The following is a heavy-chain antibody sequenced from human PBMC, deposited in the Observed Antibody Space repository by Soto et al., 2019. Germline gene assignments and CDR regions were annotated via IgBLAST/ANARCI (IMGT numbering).Heavy chain of an antibody. V-gene: IGHV3-7*05. J-gene: IGHJ6*02. Sequence: GGSLRLSCAASGFTFSSYWMSWVRQAPGKGLEWVANIKQDGSEKYYVDSGKGRFTISRDNAKNSLYLQMNSLRAEDTAVYYCARVAYCSSTSCPLIYYYYYGMDVWGQGTTVTVSS. CDR2: IKQDGSEK. CDR1: GFTFSSYW. CDR3: ARVAYCSSTSCPLIYYYYYGMDV. D-gene: IGHD2-2*01.